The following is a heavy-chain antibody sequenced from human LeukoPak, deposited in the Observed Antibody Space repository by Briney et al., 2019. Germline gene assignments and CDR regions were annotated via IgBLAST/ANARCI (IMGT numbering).Heavy chain of an antibody. J-gene: IGHJ1*01. V-gene: IGHV3-74*01. CDR1: GFTFTSFW. CDR2: INIDASTT. D-gene: IGHD2-21*02. Sequence: GGSLRLSCAASGFTFTSFWMHWVRQAPGKGLVCVSRINIDASTTTYADSVKGRFTISRDNSKNTLYLQMKSLRAEDTAVYYCARTDETAPAEDFQHWGQGTLVTVSS. CDR3: ARTDETAPAEDFQH.